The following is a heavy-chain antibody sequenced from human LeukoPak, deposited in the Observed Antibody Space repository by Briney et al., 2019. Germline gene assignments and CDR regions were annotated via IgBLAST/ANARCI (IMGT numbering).Heavy chain of an antibody. D-gene: IGHD4-17*01. Sequence: SGPTLVKPTQTLTLTCTFSGFSLSTSGVGVGWIRQPPGKALEWLALIYWDDDKRYSPSLKSRLTITKDTSKSQVVLTMTNMDPVDTATYYCAHRDYGDFYWYFDLWGRGTLVTVSS. CDR2: IYWDDDK. V-gene: IGHV2-5*02. J-gene: IGHJ2*01. CDR3: AHRDYGDFYWYFDL. CDR1: GFSLSTSGVG.